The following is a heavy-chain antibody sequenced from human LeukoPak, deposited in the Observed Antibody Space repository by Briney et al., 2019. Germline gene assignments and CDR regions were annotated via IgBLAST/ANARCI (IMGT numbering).Heavy chain of an antibody. CDR2: IYHSGST. CDR3: ARGRAVVVAATPSDYFDY. CDR1: GYSISSGYY. J-gene: IGHJ4*02. V-gene: IGHV4-38-2*01. D-gene: IGHD2-15*01. Sequence: SETLSLPCAVPGYSISSGYYWGWIRQPPGKGLEWIGSIYHSGSTYYNPSLKSRVTISVDTSKNQFSLKLSSVAAADTAVYYCARGRAVVVAATPSDYFDYWGQGTLVTVSS.